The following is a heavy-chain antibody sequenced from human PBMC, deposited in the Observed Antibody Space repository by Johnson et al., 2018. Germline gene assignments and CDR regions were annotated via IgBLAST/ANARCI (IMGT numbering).Heavy chain of an antibody. CDR2: IGTAGDT. D-gene: IGHD1-26*01. CDR3: ARVRGSYLFDAFDI. Sequence: VQLVESGGGLVQPGGSLRLSCAASGFTFSSYDMHWVRQATGKGLEWVSAIGTAGDTYYPGSVKGRFTISRENAKNSLYLQMNRLGAGDPGVYYCARVRGSYLFDAFDIWGQGTMVTVSS. CDR1: GFTFSSYD. V-gene: IGHV3-13*01. J-gene: IGHJ3*02.